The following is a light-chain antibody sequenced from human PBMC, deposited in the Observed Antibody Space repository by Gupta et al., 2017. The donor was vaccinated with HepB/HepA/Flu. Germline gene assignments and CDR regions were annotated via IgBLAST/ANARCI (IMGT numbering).Light chain of an antibody. CDR2: EVS. CDR3: SSYTSSSTPDV. Sequence: QSALTPPAAVSASPAQSITISCSGTSSDVGGYNYVSGYQQHPGKDPKLMIDEVSNRPSGVSKRFSGSKSGNTASLNISVLQAEDEADYYCSSYTSSSTPDVFGTGNKLTVL. CDR1: SSDVGGYNY. J-gene: IGLJ1*01. V-gene: IGLV2-14*01.